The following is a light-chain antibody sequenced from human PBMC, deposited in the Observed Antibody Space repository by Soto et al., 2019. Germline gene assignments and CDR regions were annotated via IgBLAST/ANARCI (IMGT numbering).Light chain of an antibody. CDR2: AAS. V-gene: IGKV3-20*01. J-gene: IGKJ3*01. Sequence: EIVLTQSPGTMSLSPGERATLSCRASQSVSSSYLAWYQQKPGQAPRLLIYAASSRATGIPDRFSGSGSGTDFTLTITRLEPGDSAMYYCQQYGRSPITFGPGTKVDIK. CDR1: QSVSSSY. CDR3: QQYGRSPIT.